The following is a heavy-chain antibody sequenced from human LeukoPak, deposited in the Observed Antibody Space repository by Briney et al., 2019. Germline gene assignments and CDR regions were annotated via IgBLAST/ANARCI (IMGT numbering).Heavy chain of an antibody. CDR2: GKQDGSEK. J-gene: IGHJ4*02. V-gene: IGHV3-7*01. CDR3: ARVGRYSYAHNS. CDR1: GLTFSSYG. D-gene: IGHD5-18*01. Sequence: PGGSLRLSCAACGLTFSSYGMNWIRQAPGKGLEWVANGKQDGSEKYYVDSVKGRFTISRDNAKNSLFLPMNSLRAEDTVVYYCARVGRYSYAHNSWGQGTLVTVSS.